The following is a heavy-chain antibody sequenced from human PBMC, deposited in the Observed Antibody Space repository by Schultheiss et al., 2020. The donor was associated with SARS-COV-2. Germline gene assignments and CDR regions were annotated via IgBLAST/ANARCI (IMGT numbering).Heavy chain of an antibody. Sequence: LRLSCTVSGCSINNGGYYWSWIRQHPRKGLEWIGYIYYSGNTYFNPSLKSRVTISVDTSKNQFSLKLSSVTAADTAVYYCAVDSSGYLDAFDIWGQGTMVTVSS. CDR1: GCSINNGGYY. J-gene: IGHJ3*02. V-gene: IGHV4-31*03. CDR3: AVDSSGYLDAFDI. D-gene: IGHD3-22*01. CDR2: IYYSGNT.